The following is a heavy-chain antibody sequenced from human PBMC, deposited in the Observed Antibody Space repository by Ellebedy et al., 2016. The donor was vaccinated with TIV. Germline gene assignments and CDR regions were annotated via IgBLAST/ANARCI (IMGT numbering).Heavy chain of an antibody. D-gene: IGHD3-9*01. J-gene: IGHJ4*02. Sequence: GESLKISCAASGFTFSTYSMNCARLAPGKGLEWVSYISSSSSAIYYADSVKGRFTISRDNVKNSLYLQMNGLRAEDTAVYYCARARYFDYWGQGTLVTVSS. CDR1: GFTFSTYS. CDR3: ARARYFDY. V-gene: IGHV3-48*01. CDR2: ISSSSSAI.